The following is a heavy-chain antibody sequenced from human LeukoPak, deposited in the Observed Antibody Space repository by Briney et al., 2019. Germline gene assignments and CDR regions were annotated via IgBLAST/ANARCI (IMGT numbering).Heavy chain of an antibody. Sequence: SETLSLTCTVSGGSISSYHWSWLRQPPGKGLEYIGYTHYSGSTNYNPSLKSRVTISLDTSGNQFSLKLSSVTAADTAVYYCASGYCGGACQLGGVDMWGQGTMVTVSS. CDR2: THYSGST. V-gene: IGHV4-59*01. CDR3: ASGYCGGACQLGGVDM. CDR1: GGSISSYH. J-gene: IGHJ3*02. D-gene: IGHD2-21*02.